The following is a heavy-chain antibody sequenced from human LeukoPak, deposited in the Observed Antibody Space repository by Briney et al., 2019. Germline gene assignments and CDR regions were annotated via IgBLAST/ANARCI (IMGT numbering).Heavy chain of an antibody. V-gene: IGHV4-4*07. CDR1: GGSISSYY. D-gene: IGHD6-19*01. Sequence: SETLSLTCTVSGGSISSYYWSWIRQPAGKGLEWIGRIYTSGSTNYNPSLKSRVPMSVDTSKNQFSLKLSSVTAADTAVYYCARDLVEVNGWVFDPWGQGTLVTVSS. J-gene: IGHJ5*02. CDR3: ARDLVEVNGWVFDP. CDR2: IYTSGST.